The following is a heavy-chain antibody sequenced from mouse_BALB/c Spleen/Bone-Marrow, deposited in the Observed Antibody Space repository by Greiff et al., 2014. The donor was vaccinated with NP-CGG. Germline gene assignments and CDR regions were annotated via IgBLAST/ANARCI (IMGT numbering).Heavy chain of an antibody. CDR1: GYAFTSYN. Sequence: LVESGPELVKPGASVKVSCKASGYAFTSYNMYWVKQSHGKSLEWIGYIDPYNGGTSYNQRFKGKATLTVGKSSSTAYMHLNSLTSEDSAVYYCARENYGSSPAYWGQGTLVTVSA. J-gene: IGHJ3*01. CDR3: ARENYGSSPAY. V-gene: IGHV1S135*01. D-gene: IGHD1-1*01. CDR2: IDPYNGGT.